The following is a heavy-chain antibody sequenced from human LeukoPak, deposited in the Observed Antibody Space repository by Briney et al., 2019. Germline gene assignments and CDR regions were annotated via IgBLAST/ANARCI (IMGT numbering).Heavy chain of an antibody. J-gene: IGHJ5*02. CDR1: GGSISSSSYY. CDR2: IYTTGST. D-gene: IGHD3-10*01. Sequence: SETLSLTCTVSGGSISSSSYYWGWIRQSPGKGLEWIGRIYTTGSTAYNPSLKSRVTISVDTSKNQFSLKLSSVTAADTAVYYCGRDTNYGSGSYWFDPWGQGTLVTVSS. V-gene: IGHV4-39*07. CDR3: GRDTNYGSGSYWFDP.